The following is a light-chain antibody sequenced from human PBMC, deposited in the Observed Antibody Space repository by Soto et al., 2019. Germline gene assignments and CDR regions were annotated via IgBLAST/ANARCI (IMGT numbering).Light chain of an antibody. CDR1: SSDVGGYNY. CDR3: SSYTSSSTPVV. J-gene: IGLJ2*01. CDR2: DVS. V-gene: IGLV2-14*01. Sequence: QSALTQPASVSGSPGQSITISCTGTSSDVGGYNYVSWYQQHPGKAPKLMIYDVSNRPSGVSNRFSGSKSGNTASLTISGLQAEDEADYYCSSYTSSSTPVVFAGGTQLTVL.